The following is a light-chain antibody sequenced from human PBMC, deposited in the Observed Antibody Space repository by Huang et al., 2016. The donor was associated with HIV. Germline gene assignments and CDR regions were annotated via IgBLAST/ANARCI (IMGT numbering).Light chain of an antibody. CDR3: RQCYGHNPT. CDR1: QSLLYKSTNKNY. CDR2: WAS. Sequence: IVMTQSPDFLSVSLGDRATINCKSSQSLLYKSTNKNYLAWYQQRPGLPPRLVIYWASTRESAISDRFSGSGSGTNFTLTISNFQIEDVAVYYCRQCYGHNPTFGQGTKVE. V-gene: IGKV4-1*01. J-gene: IGKJ1*01.